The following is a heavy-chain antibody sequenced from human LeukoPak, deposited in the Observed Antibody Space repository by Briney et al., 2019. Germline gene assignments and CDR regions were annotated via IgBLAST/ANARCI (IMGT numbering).Heavy chain of an antibody. CDR2: ISGSGIST. Sequence: GGSLRLSCAASGFTFSSYAMTWVRQAPGKGLEWVSAISGSGISTYYADSVKGRFTISRGNSKNTLYLQMNSLRAEDTAVYYCAKEGTRQHLYADGDAFDIWGQGTMVTVSS. D-gene: IGHD2-2*02. CDR3: AKEGTRQHLYADGDAFDI. J-gene: IGHJ3*02. CDR1: GFTFSSYA. V-gene: IGHV3-23*01.